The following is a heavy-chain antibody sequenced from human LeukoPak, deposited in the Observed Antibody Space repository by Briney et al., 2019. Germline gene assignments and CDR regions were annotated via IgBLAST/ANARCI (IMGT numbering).Heavy chain of an antibody. CDR1: GGSISSSSYY. Sequence: SETLSLTCTVSGGSISSSSYYWGWIRQPPGKGLEWIGSIYYSGSTYYNPSLKSRVTISVDTSKNQFSLKLSSVTAADTAVYYCARQSNYCSSTSCYKFFDYWGQGTLVTVSS. CDR3: ARQSNYCSSTSCYKFFDY. J-gene: IGHJ4*02. CDR2: IYYSGST. V-gene: IGHV4-39*01. D-gene: IGHD2-2*02.